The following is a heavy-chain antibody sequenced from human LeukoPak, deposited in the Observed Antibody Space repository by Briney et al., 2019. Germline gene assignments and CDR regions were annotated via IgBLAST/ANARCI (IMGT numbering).Heavy chain of an antibody. Sequence: SETLSLTCTVSGGSISSYYWSWVRQPPGKTLEWIGYIYSTGSNKYNPSLTSRVTFSLDKTKNQFSLKLSSVTATYTAVYYCARGTEEFGELLKVWGQGTLVTVSS. CDR3: ARGTEEFGELLKV. CDR1: GGSISSYY. D-gene: IGHD3-10*01. V-gene: IGHV4-59*01. J-gene: IGHJ4*02. CDR2: IYSTGSN.